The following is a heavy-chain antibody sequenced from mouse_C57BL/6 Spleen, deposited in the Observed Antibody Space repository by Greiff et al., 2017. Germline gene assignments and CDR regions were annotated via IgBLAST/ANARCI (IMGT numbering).Heavy chain of an antibody. V-gene: IGHV1-54*01. Sequence: QVQLKQSGAELVRPGTSVKVSCKASGYAFTNYLIEWVKQRPGQGLEWIGVINPGSGGSNYNEKFKGKATLTADKSSSTAYMQLSSLTSEDSAVYFCARSRFHFTTVVATDDWGQGTTLTVSS. D-gene: IGHD1-1*01. J-gene: IGHJ2*01. CDR1: GYAFTNYL. CDR2: INPGSGGS. CDR3: ARSRFHFTTVVATDD.